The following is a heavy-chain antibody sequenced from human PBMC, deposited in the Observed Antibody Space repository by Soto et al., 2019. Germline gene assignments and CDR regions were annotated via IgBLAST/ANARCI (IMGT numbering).Heavy chain of an antibody. Sequence: SETLSLTCTVSGGSISSGDYYWSWIRQPPGKGLEWIGYIYYSGSTYYNPSLKSRVTISVDTSKNQFSLKLSSVTAADTAVYYCARATSYAPRNYYYGMDVWGQGTTVTVSS. D-gene: IGHD2-2*01. J-gene: IGHJ6*02. V-gene: IGHV4-30-4*01. CDR2: IYYSGST. CDR1: GGSISSGDYY. CDR3: ARATSYAPRNYYYGMDV.